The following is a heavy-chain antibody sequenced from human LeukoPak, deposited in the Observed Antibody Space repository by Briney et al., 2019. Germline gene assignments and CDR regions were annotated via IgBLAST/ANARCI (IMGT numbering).Heavy chain of an antibody. D-gene: IGHD4-17*01. V-gene: IGHV3-23*01. Sequence: GGSLRLSCAASGFTFSSYAMSWVRQAPGKGLEWVSGITGSGVSTYYADAVKGRFTISRDKSKNTLFLQMNSLRAEDTAVYYCAKSYGDYLGYFDSWGQGTLVTVSS. CDR2: ITGSGVST. J-gene: IGHJ4*02. CDR1: GFTFSSYA. CDR3: AKSYGDYLGYFDS.